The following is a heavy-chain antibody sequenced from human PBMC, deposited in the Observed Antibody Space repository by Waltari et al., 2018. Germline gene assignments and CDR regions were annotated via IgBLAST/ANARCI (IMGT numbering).Heavy chain of an antibody. V-gene: IGHV1-69*13. D-gene: IGHD1-26*01. CDR3: AREGSGSYGGWYAFDI. CDR1: VGTFSSYA. J-gene: IGHJ3*02. Sequence: QVQLVQSGAAVKKPGSSVKVSCTASVGTFSSYAIRWVRQAPGQGLEWMGGIIPIFGTANYAQKFQGRVTITADESTSTAYMELSSLRSEDTAVYYCAREGSGSYGGWYAFDIWGQGTMVTVSS. CDR2: IIPIFGTA.